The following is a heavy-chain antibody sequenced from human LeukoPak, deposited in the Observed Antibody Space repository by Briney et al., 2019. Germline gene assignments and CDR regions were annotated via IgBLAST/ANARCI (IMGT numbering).Heavy chain of an antibody. D-gene: IGHD5-24*01. V-gene: IGHV1-8*01. Sequence: ASVKVSCKASGYTFTSYDINWVRQATGQGPEWMGWMNPNSGNTGYAQKFQGRVTMTRNTSISTAYMELSSLRSEDTAVYYCARGFLSRWLQMSYYFQHWGQGTLVTVSS. CDR2: MNPNSGNT. CDR3: ARGFLSRWLQMSYYFQH. CDR1: GYTFTSYD. J-gene: IGHJ1*01.